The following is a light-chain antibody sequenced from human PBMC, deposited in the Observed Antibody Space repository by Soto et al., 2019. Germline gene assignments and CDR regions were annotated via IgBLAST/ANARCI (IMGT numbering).Light chain of an antibody. CDR2: GAS. CDR1: QSVSSS. J-gene: IGKJ5*01. CDR3: QQYTNWPPIT. Sequence: EIVLTQSPGTLSLSPVERATLSCRASQSVSSSLAWYQQRPGQAPRLLIYGASTRATGIPARFSGGGSGTEFTLTISSLQSEDFAVYYCQQYTNWPPITCGQGTRLEIK. V-gene: IGKV3D-15*01.